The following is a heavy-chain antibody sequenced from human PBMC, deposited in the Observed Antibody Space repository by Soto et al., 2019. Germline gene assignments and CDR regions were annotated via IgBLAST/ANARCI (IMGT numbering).Heavy chain of an antibody. CDR1: GGSISSYY. J-gene: IGHJ5*02. Sequence: SETLSLTCTVSGGSISSYYWSCIRQPSGEGLEWIVRIYTSGSTNYNPSLKSRVTMSVDTSKNQFSLKMNSVTAADTAVYYCATDVLAPPNYFEPWGPGTLVTSSS. CDR2: IYTSGST. D-gene: IGHD4-4*01. CDR3: ATDVLAPPNYFEP. V-gene: IGHV4-4*07.